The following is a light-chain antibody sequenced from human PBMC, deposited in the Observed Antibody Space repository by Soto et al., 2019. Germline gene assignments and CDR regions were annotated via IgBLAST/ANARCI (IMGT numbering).Light chain of an antibody. CDR1: SSDVGGYNY. Sequence: QSALTQPASVSGSSGQSITISCTGTSSDVGGYNYVSWYQQHPNKAPKLMIFDVSNRPSGVSNRFSGSKSGNTASLTISGRQAEDEADYYCSSYTSSKSYVFGTGPKVTLL. V-gene: IGLV2-14*01. CDR3: SSYTSSKSYV. J-gene: IGLJ1*01. CDR2: DVS.